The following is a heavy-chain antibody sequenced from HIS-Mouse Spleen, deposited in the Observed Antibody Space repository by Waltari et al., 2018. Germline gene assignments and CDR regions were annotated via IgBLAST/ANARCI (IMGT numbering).Heavy chain of an antibody. CDR3: ARAPTGFLEWFDAFDI. CDR2: IYYSGST. J-gene: IGHJ3*02. CDR1: GGSISSRSYY. D-gene: IGHD3-3*01. V-gene: IGHV4-39*07. Sequence: QLQLQESGPGLVKPSESLSRTCTVSGGSISSRSYYWGWVCQPPGKGLEWIGSIYYSGSTYYNPCLKSRVTISVDTSKNQFSLKLSSVTAADTAVYYCARAPTGFLEWFDAFDIWGQGTMVTVSS.